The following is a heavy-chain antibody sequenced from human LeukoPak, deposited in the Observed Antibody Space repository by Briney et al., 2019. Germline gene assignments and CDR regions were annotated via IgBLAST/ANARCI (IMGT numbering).Heavy chain of an antibody. CDR1: GGSISSSNW. CDR2: IYYSGST. J-gene: IGHJ4*02. CDR3: ARHSSRLAYFDY. Sequence: PSETLSLTCAVSGGSISSSNWWSWVRQPPGKGLEWIGYIYYSGSTNYNPSLKSRVTISVDTSKNQFSLKLSSVTAADTAVYYCARHSSRLAYFDYWGQGTLVTVSS. V-gene: IGHV4-4*02.